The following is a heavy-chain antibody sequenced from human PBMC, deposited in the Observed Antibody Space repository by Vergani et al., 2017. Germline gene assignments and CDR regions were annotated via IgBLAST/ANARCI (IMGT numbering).Heavy chain of an antibody. CDR3: ARGCGLHYYGSGSSRIFDY. CDR2: ISSSSSYI. V-gene: IGHV3-21*04. CDR1: GFTFSSYS. Sequence: DVQLVESGGGLVKPGGSLRLSCAASGFTFSSYSMNWVRQAPGKGLEWVSSISSSSSYIYYADSVKGRFTISRDNAKNSLYLQMNSLRAGDTAVSYCARGCGLHYYGSGSSRIFDYWGQGTLVTVSS. J-gene: IGHJ4*02. D-gene: IGHD3-10*01.